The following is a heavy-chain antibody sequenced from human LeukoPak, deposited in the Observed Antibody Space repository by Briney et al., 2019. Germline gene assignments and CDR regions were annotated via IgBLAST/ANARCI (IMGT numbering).Heavy chain of an antibody. J-gene: IGHJ4*02. CDR2: ISSSSTI. V-gene: IGHV3-48*02. D-gene: IGHD5-24*01. Sequence: PGKGLDWVSYISSSSTIYYADSVKGRFTISRDNAKNSLYLQMNSLRDEDTAVYYCAREMGFWGQGTLVTVSS. CDR3: AREMGF.